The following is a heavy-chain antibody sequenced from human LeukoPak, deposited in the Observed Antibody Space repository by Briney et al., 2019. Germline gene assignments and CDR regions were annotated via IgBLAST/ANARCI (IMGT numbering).Heavy chain of an antibody. CDR2: INSDGSST. V-gene: IGHV3-74*01. CDR1: GFAFSSYW. CDR3: ARDSPESDSFAYDY. J-gene: IGHJ4*02. D-gene: IGHD1-14*01. Sequence: HSGGSLRLSCAASGFAFSSYWMHWVRQAPGKGLVWVSRINSDGSSTNYADSVRGRFTISRDNAKNSLYLQMRSLRGEHTAIYYCARDSPESDSFAYDYWGQGTLVTVSS.